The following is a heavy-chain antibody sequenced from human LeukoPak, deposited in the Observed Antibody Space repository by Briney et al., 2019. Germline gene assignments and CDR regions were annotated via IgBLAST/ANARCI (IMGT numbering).Heavy chain of an antibody. V-gene: IGHV1-2*02. CDR3: ARGGVSWELLLDNAFDI. J-gene: IGHJ3*02. Sequence: ASVKVSCKASGYTFTGYYMHWVRQAPGQGLEWVGWINPNSGDTFYTPKLQGRVTLTRDTSITTAYMELNSLRSDDTAVYYCARGGVSWELLLDNAFDIWAQGTMVTVSS. CDR1: GYTFTGYY. CDR2: INPNSGDT. D-gene: IGHD1-26*01.